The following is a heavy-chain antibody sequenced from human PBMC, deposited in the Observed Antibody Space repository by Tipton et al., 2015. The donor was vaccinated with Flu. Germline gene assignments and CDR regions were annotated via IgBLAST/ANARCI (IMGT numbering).Heavy chain of an antibody. CDR2: IQYSGNT. Sequence: GLVKPSQILSLTCTVSGDSISSGDDYWSWIRQPPGKGLEWIGYIQYSGNTYYNPALKSRVTISADSSKNQFSLELTSVTAADTAVYYCARDPRIEHFDSSGYTWGRGTLVIVSS. CDR1: GDSISSGDDY. V-gene: IGHV4-30-4*01. CDR3: ARDPRIEHFDSSGYT. D-gene: IGHD3-22*01. J-gene: IGHJ4*02.